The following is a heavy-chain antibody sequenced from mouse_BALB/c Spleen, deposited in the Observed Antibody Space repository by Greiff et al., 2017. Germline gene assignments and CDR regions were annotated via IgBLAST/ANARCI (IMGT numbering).Heavy chain of an antibody. CDR1: GYTFTDYY. CDR2: IYPGSGNT. CDR3: ARGGALAY. V-gene: IGHV1-77*01. J-gene: IGHJ3*01. Sequence: VQLQQSGAELARPGASVKLSCKASGYTFTDYYINWVKQRTGQGLEWIGEIYPGSGNTYYNEKFKGKATLTADKSSSTAYMQLSSLTSEDSAVYFCARGGALAYWGQGTLVTVSA.